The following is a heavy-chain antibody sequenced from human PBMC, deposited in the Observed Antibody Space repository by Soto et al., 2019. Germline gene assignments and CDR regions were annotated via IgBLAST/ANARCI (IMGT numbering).Heavy chain of an antibody. V-gene: IGHV3-48*01. Sequence: EVQLVESGGGLVQPGGSLRLSCAASGFTFSSYSMNWVRQAPGQGLEWVSYISSSSSTIYYADSVKGRFTISRDNAKNSLYLQMNSLRAEDTAVYYCARGRRYCSSTSCYPYYYYYYMDVWGKGTTVTVSS. D-gene: IGHD2-2*01. CDR2: ISSSSSTI. CDR3: ARGRRYCSSTSCYPYYYYYYMDV. CDR1: GFTFSSYS. J-gene: IGHJ6*03.